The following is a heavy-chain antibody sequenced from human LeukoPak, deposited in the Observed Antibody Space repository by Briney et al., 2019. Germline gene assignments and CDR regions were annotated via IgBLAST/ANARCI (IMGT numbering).Heavy chain of an antibody. Sequence: PSETLSLTCTVSGASINSHYWSWIRQPPGKGLEWIGYIHYTGTTTYNPSPKSRVTISVDTSKNQFSLKLNSVTAADTAVYYCARRDTNLGLDPWGQGTLVTVS. CDR1: GASINSHY. D-gene: IGHD3-16*01. J-gene: IGHJ5*02. V-gene: IGHV4-59*08. CDR3: ARRDTNLGLDP. CDR2: IHYTGTT.